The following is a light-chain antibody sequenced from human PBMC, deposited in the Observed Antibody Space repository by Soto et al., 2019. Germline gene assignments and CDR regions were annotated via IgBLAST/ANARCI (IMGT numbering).Light chain of an antibody. CDR3: QQADSFLLT. Sequence: DIQMTQSPSSVSASVGDRVFITCRASQDINNWLAWYQQKPGKAPKLLIYATPRLQSGVPSRFSGSASGTDFTLTISSLQPEDFAPYYCQQADSFLLTFGGGTKVEIK. CDR1: QDINNW. J-gene: IGKJ4*01. CDR2: ATP. V-gene: IGKV1D-12*01.